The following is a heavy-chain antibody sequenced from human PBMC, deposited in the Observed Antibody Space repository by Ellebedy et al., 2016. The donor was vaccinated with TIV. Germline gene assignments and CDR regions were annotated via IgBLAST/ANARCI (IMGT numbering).Heavy chain of an antibody. V-gene: IGHV4-34*01. CDR3: ARTAAYGDYGVY. Sequence: MPSETLSLTCAVYGGSFSGYYWSWIRQPPGKGLEWIGEINHSGSTNYNPSLKSRVTVSVDTSKNQFSLKLSSVTAADTAVYYCARTAAYGDYGVYWGQGTLVTVSS. CDR1: GGSFSGYY. D-gene: IGHD4-17*01. CDR2: INHSGST. J-gene: IGHJ4*02.